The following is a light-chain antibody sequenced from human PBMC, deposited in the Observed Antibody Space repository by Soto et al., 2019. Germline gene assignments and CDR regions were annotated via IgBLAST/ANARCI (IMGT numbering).Light chain of an antibody. CDR3: SSFAGSNNYV. CDR2: EVS. Sequence: QSVLTQPPSASGSPGLSVTISCTGTSSYVGGYNYVSWYQQHPGKAPKLVIYEVSKRPSGVPDRFSGSKSGNTASLTVSGLKAEDEADYYCSSFAGSNNYVFGTGTKLTVL. CDR1: SSYVGGYNY. J-gene: IGLJ1*01. V-gene: IGLV2-8*01.